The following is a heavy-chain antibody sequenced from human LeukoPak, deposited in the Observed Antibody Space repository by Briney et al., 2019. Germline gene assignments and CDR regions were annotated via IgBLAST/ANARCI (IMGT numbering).Heavy chain of an antibody. D-gene: IGHD2-8*01. Sequence: SETLSLTCNVSGGSISSRSYYWSWLRQPPGKGLESIATIYHSGSTYYNASLKSRVTISVDASKSHFSLKLSSVTAADTAMYYCARYTGVNGYYFDYWGQGTLVTVSS. CDR3: ARYTGVNGYYFDY. J-gene: IGHJ4*02. CDR1: GGSISSRSYY. CDR2: IYHSGST. V-gene: IGHV4-39*02.